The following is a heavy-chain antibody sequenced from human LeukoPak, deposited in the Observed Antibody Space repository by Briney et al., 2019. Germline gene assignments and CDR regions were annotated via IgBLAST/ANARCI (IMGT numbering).Heavy chain of an antibody. CDR1: GFTFDDYA. CDR2: ISLDGGSI. J-gene: IGHJ4*02. V-gene: IGHV3-43D*03. D-gene: IGHD2-2*01. CDR3: AKDIRGSTSWYGLDY. Sequence: GGSLRLSCAASGFTFDDYAMHWFRQAPGKGLEGVSLISLDGGSIYYAESVKGRFTISRDNSKNSLYLQMNSMRAEDTAFYYCAKDIRGSTSWYGLDYWGQGTLVTVSS.